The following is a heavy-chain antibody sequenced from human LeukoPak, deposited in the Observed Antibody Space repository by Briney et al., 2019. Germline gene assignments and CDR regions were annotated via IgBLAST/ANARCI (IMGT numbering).Heavy chain of an antibody. CDR2: ISSSGSTI. Sequence: GSLRLSCAASGFTFSSYEMNWVRQAPGKGLEWVSYISSSGSTIYYADSVKGRFTISRDNAKNPLYLQMNSLRAEDTAVYYCAREQTPRLYCGGDCYSIDYWGQGTLVTVSS. J-gene: IGHJ4*02. V-gene: IGHV3-48*03. CDR3: AREQTPRLYCGGDCYSIDY. D-gene: IGHD2-21*02. CDR1: GFTFSSYE.